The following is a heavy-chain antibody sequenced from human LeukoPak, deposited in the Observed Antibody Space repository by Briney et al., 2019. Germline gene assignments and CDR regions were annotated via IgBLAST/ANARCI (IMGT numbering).Heavy chain of an antibody. CDR2: IIPIFGTA. CDR3: ARGGGIAATYDAFDI. D-gene: IGHD6-13*01. J-gene: IGHJ3*02. V-gene: IGHV1-69*05. Sequence: SVKVSCKASGGTFSSYAISWVRQAPGQGLEWMGGIIPIFGTANYAQKFQGRVTITTDESASTAYMELSSLRSEDTAVYYCARGGGIAATYDAFDIWGQGTMVTVSS. CDR1: GGTFSSYA.